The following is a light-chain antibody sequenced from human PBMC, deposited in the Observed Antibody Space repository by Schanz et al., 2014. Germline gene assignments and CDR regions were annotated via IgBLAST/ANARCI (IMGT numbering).Light chain of an antibody. J-gene: IGKJ4*01. CDR3: QQYFNSPLT. V-gene: IGKV3-15*01. Sequence: EVVLTQSPANLSVSPGERATLSCRASQSVSSNLAWYQQKPGQAPRLLIYGASTRATGIPARFSGGGSGTDFTLTISRLEPEDFAIYYCQQYFNSPLTFGGGTNVEVK. CDR1: QSVSSN. CDR2: GAS.